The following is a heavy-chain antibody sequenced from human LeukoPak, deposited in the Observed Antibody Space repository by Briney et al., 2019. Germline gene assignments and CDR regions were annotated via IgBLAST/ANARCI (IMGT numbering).Heavy chain of an antibody. Sequence: PGGSLRLSCVASGFSFDDYAMHWVRQGAGKGLEWVSGISWNSNSMGYADSVEGRLTISRDSDKTSLYLQMNSLRTEDTDLYYCAKEDGSGAFDIWGQGTMVTVSS. J-gene: IGHJ3*02. CDR2: ISWNSNSM. CDR3: AKEDGSGAFDI. CDR1: GFSFDDYA. V-gene: IGHV3-9*01. D-gene: IGHD3-10*01.